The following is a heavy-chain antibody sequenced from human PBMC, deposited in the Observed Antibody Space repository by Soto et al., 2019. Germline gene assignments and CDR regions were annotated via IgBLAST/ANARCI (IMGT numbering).Heavy chain of an antibody. V-gene: IGHV3-23*01. Sequence: EVQLLESGGGLVQPGGSLRLSCAASGFTFKNYGMVWVRQAPGKGLEWVSVISASGNSAQYADSVKGRFTISRDNSKNTLFLQMDRLRGDDTALYYCVQGRRAALPSNGPPNIWFDPWGQGTLVTVSS. D-gene: IGHD6-6*01. J-gene: IGHJ5*02. CDR2: ISASGNSA. CDR1: GFTFKNYG. CDR3: VQGRRAALPSNGPPNIWFDP.